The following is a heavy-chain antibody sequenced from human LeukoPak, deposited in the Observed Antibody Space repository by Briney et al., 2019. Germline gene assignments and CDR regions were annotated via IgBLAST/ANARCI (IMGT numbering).Heavy chain of an antibody. CDR1: GGTFSSYA. CDR2: IIPILGIA. D-gene: IGHD3-22*01. Sequence: SVKVSCKASGGTFSSYAISWVRQAPGQGLEWMGRIIPILGIANYAQKFQGRVTITADKSTSTAYMELSSLRSEDTAVYYCARDPDYYEADRYFDYWGQGTLVTVSS. CDR3: ARDPDYYEADRYFDY. V-gene: IGHV1-69*04. J-gene: IGHJ4*02.